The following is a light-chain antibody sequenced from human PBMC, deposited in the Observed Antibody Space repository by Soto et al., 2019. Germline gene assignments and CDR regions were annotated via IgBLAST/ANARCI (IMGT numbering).Light chain of an antibody. CDR2: GAS. CDR3: QQYGSSGT. J-gene: IGKJ1*01. Sequence: EILMTQSPATPCVSPAERATLSYRASQSVSSNLAWYQQKPGQAPRLLIYGASNRATGIPDRFSGSGSGTDFTLTISRLEPEDFAVYYCQQYGSSGTVGQGTKVDIK. V-gene: IGKV3-20*01. CDR1: QSVSSN.